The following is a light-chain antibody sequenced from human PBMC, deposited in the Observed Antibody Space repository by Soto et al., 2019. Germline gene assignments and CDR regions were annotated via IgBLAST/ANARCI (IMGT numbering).Light chain of an antibody. CDR1: QSVSSY. V-gene: IGKV3-11*01. CDR2: DAS. J-gene: IGKJ5*01. CDR3: HQRTNWPIT. Sequence: EIVLTQSPATLSSSPGERATLSCRASQSVSSYLAWYQQKPGQAPRLLIYDASNRATGIPARFSGSGSGTDFTLTISSLEPEDFAVYYCHQRTNWPITFGQGTRLEIK.